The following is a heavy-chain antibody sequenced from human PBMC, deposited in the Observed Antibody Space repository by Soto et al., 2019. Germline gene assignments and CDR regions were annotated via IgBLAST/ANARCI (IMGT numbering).Heavy chain of an antibody. D-gene: IGHD4-4*01. CDR2: IYPGDSDT. Sequence: PGESLKISCKGSGYSFTSYWIGWVRQLPGKGLEWMGIIYPGDSDTRYSPSFQGQVTISADKSISTAYLQWSSLKASDTAMYYCARDAGSDYNNYDLDFWGQGTTVTVSS. CDR3: ARDAGSDYNNYDLDF. V-gene: IGHV5-51*01. CDR1: GYSFTSYW. J-gene: IGHJ6*02.